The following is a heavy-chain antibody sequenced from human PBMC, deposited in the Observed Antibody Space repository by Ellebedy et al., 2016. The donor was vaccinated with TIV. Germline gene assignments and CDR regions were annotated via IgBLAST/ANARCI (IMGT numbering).Heavy chain of an antibody. CDR1: GYTFTGYY. CDR3: ARELSGWYRPLDY. Sequence: ASVKVSCKASGYTFTGYYMHWVRQAPGQGLEWMGWINPNSGGTNYAQKFQGRVTMTRDTSISTAYMELSRLRSDDTAVYYCARELSGWYRPLDYWGQGTLVTVSS. J-gene: IGHJ4*02. V-gene: IGHV1-2*02. CDR2: INPNSGGT. D-gene: IGHD6-19*01.